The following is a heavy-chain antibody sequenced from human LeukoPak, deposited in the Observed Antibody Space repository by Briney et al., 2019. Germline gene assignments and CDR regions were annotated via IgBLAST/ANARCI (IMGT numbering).Heavy chain of an antibody. J-gene: IGHJ6*04. V-gene: IGHV1-46*01. D-gene: IGHD3-22*01. CDR3: ARAHYASSNIKVPFDV. CDR2: IDPSAGST. CDR1: GYTFTGYY. Sequence: ASVKVSCKASGYTFTGYYMHWVRQAPGQGLEWMGVIDPSAGSTTYARKFQGRVTMTRDTATSTVYMELSSLRSDDTAVYYCARAHYASSNIKVPFDVWGKGTTVTVSS.